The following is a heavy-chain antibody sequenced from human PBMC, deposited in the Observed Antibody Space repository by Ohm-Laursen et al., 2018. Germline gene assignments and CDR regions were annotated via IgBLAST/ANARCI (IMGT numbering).Heavy chain of an antibody. D-gene: IGHD4-17*01. CDR1: GFTFSSYW. V-gene: IGHV3-74*01. CDR3: LSGYGDYGVFQH. J-gene: IGHJ1*01. Sequence: SLRLSCAATGFTFSSYWMHWVRQAPGKGLVWVSRINSDGSSTSYADSVKGRFTISRDNAKNTLYLQMNSLRAEDTAVYYCLSGYGDYGVFQHWGQGTLVTVSS. CDR2: INSDGSST.